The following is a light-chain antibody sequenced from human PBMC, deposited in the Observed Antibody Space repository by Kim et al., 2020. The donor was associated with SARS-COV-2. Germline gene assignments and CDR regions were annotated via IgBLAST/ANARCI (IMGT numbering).Light chain of an antibody. CDR3: QQRNTWWT. Sequence: EIVLTQSPATLSLSPGERATLSCRASQSVSSNLLWYQQKPGQAPRLLIYDASNRATGIPARFSGSGSGTDFTLTIGSLEPEDFAVYYCQQRNTWWTFGQGTKVDIK. CDR1: QSVSSN. CDR2: DAS. J-gene: IGKJ1*01. V-gene: IGKV3-11*01.